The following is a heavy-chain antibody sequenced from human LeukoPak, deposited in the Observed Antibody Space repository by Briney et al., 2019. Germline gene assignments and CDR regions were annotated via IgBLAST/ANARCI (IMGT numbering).Heavy chain of an antibody. V-gene: IGHV3-21*01. CDR3: ARAQSPTRLRYFDWLSYEGNYYYYYMDV. Sequence: GGSLRLSCAASGFTFSSYSMNWVRQAPGKGLEWVSSISSSSGYIYYADSVKGRFTISRDNAKNSLYLQMNSLRAEDTAVYYCARAQSPTRLRYFDWLSYEGNYYYYYMDVWGKGTTVTVSS. CDR2: ISSSSGYI. J-gene: IGHJ6*03. CDR1: GFTFSSYS. D-gene: IGHD3-9*01.